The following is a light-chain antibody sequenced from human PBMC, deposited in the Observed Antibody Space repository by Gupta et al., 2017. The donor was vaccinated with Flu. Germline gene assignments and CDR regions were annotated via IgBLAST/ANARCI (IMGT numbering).Light chain of an antibody. CDR3: GTWDSSSGV. Sequence: GQKVTISCSGSSSNIGNNYVSWYQQRPGTAPKLLIYENNKRPSGIPDRFSGSTSGTSATLGITGLQTGDEADYYCGTWDSSSGVFGGGTKLTVL. CDR1: SSNIGNNY. V-gene: IGLV1-51*02. J-gene: IGLJ2*01. CDR2: ENN.